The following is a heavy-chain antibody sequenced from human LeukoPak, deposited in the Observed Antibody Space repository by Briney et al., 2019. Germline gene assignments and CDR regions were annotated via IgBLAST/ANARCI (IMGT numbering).Heavy chain of an antibody. D-gene: IGHD6-19*01. V-gene: IGHV4-34*01. CDR2: INHSGST. Sequence: SETLSLTCAVYGGSFSGYYWSWIRQPPGKGLEWIGEINHSGSTNYNPSLKSRVTISVDTSKNQFSLKLSSVTAADTAVYYCAREGRYSSGCFLYEFDYWGQGTLVTVSS. J-gene: IGHJ4*02. CDR1: GGSFSGYY. CDR3: AREGRYSSGCFLYEFDY.